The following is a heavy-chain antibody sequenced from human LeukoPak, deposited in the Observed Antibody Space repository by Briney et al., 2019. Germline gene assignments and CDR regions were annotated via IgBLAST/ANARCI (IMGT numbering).Heavy chain of an antibody. CDR3: ARGHKLYYDFWSGYFLDY. V-gene: IGHV4-34*01. CDR1: GGSFSGYY. Sequence: SETLSLTCAVYGGSFSGYYWSWIRQPPGKGLEWIGEINHSGSTNYNPSLKSRVTISVDTSKNQFSLKLSSVTAADTAAYYCARGHKLYYDFWSGYFLDYWGQGTLVTVSS. CDR2: INHSGST. J-gene: IGHJ4*02. D-gene: IGHD3-3*01.